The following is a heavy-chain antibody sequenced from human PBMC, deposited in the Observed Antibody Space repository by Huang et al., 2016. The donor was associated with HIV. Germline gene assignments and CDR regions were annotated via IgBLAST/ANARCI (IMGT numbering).Heavy chain of an antibody. J-gene: IGHJ3*02. CDR1: GFPFNHHG. D-gene: IGHD5-18*01. V-gene: IGHV3-30*03. CDR3: ARAKDTWDAYDI. Sequence: QVQLVGSGGGVVQPGRSLRLSCAASGFPFNHHGMHWVRQAQGNGRDWVAVISNDGSKNYYADSVKGRFTISRDSSKSTLFLHMTSLRTEDTAVYYCARAKDTWDAYDIWGQGTMVIVSS. CDR2: ISNDGSKN.